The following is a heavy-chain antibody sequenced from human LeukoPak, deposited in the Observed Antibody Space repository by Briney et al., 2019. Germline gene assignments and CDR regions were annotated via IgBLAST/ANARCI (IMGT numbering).Heavy chain of an antibody. J-gene: IGHJ5*02. D-gene: IGHD6-13*01. Sequence: GSLRLSCAASGFTFSSFWMSWVRQAPGRGLEWVATIRQDGSQKYYLDSVKGRFTISRDNAKNSLYLQMNSLRAEDTAVYYCARGITAARNGLDPWGQGTLVTVSS. CDR3: ARGITAARNGLDP. V-gene: IGHV3-7*01. CDR1: GFTFSSFW. CDR2: IRQDGSQK.